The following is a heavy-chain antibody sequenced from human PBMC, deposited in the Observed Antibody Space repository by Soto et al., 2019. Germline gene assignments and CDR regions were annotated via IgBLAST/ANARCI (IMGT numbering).Heavy chain of an antibody. J-gene: IGHJ6*02. Sequence: QVQLQESGPGLVKPSQTLSLTCTVSGGSISSGGYYWSWIRQHPGKGLEWIGYIYYSGSTYYNPSRTSRFTISLDTSNNPFSLKLSSVTAADTAVYCWARVFGFGGMDVWGQGTTVTVSS. CDR2: IYYSGST. V-gene: IGHV4-31*03. D-gene: IGHD3-10*01. CDR1: GGSISSGGYY. CDR3: ARVFGFGGMDV.